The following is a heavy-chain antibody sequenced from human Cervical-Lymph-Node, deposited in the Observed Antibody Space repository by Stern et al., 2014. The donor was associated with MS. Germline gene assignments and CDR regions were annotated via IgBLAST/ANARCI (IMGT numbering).Heavy chain of an antibody. V-gene: IGHV1-69*01. J-gene: IGHJ6*02. Sequence: VQLVESGAEVKKPGPSVRVSCKASGGIFSSFAISWERQAPGQGLEWMGGIIPMCGTANYAHKFQGRGTITADDSTTTAYMEVSSLRYEDTAVYYCASSVGELTPEAVWGQGTTVTVFS. CDR1: GGIFSSFA. CDR2: IIPMCGTA. D-gene: IGHD3-10*01. CDR3: ASSVGELTPEAV.